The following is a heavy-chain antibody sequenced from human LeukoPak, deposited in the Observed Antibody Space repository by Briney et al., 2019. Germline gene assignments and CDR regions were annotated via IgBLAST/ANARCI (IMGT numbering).Heavy chain of an antibody. V-gene: IGHV4-34*01. Sequence: PSETLSLTCAVYGGSFSGYYWSWIRQPPGKGLEWIGEINHSGSTNYNPSLKSRVTISVDTSKNQFSLKLSSVTAADTAVYYCAAGCSGGSCYGRRVRFDPWGQGTLVTVSS. J-gene: IGHJ5*02. CDR2: INHSGST. CDR3: AAGCSGGSCYGRRVRFDP. D-gene: IGHD2-15*01. CDR1: GGSFSGYY.